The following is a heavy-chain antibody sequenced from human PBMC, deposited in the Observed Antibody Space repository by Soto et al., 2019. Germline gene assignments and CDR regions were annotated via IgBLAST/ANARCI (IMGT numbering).Heavy chain of an antibody. Sequence: QVLLVQSGAEVKKPGSSVKVSCKTSGDTFGSYAISWVRQAPGQGLEWMGGIIPFIRASNYAQKFQGRVTITADESTTTVPMDLSSLRFEDTAVYYCARNLRYFGSGSFFRGMDVWGQGTTVTVSS. J-gene: IGHJ6*02. CDR3: ARNLRYFGSGSFFRGMDV. V-gene: IGHV1-69*01. D-gene: IGHD3-10*01. CDR1: GDTFGSYA. CDR2: IIPFIRAS.